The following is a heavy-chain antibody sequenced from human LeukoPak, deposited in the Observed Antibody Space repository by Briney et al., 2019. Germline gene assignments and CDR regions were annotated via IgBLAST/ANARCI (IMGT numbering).Heavy chain of an antibody. J-gene: IGHJ4*02. V-gene: IGHV3-11*01. Sequence: GGSLRLSSAASEFTFSDYYMSWIRQAPGKGLEWVSYISYSGDTIYYADSVKGRFTVSRDNAKNSLYLQMNSLTAADTAVYYCARGSPRRYDSSGYYRYYFDYWGQGTLVTVSS. CDR2: ISYSGDTI. CDR3: ARGSPRRYDSSGYYRYYFDY. D-gene: IGHD3-22*01. CDR1: EFTFSDYY.